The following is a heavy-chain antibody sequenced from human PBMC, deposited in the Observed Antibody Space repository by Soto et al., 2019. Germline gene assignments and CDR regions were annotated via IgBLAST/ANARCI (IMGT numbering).Heavy chain of an antibody. CDR2: IKQDGSEK. Sequence: EVQLVESGGGLVQPGGSLRLSCAASGFTFSSYWMSWVRQAPGKGLEWVANIKQDGSEKYYVDSVKGRFTISRDNAKNSLYLQMNSLRAEDTAVYYCARRARGVPAWFDPWGQGTLVTVSS. CDR1: GFTFSSYW. V-gene: IGHV3-7*01. J-gene: IGHJ5*02. D-gene: IGHD2-2*01. CDR3: ARRARGVPAWFDP.